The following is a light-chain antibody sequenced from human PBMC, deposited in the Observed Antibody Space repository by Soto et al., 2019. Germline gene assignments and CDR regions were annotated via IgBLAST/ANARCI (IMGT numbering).Light chain of an antibody. V-gene: IGKV3-20*01. CDR1: QSVSSSS. J-gene: IGKJ1*01. CDR3: QQYGNSPWA. CDR2: GAS. Sequence: EIVLTHSPCTLSLSPGERATRSCSASQSVSSSSLAWYQQKPGQAPRLLIYGASTRATGIPDRFSGSGSGTDFTVTINRLEPEDFAVYYCQQYGNSPWAFGQGTKVDIK.